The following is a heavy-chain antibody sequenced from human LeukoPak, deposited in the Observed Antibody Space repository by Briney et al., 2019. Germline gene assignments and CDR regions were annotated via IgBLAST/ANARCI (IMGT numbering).Heavy chain of an antibody. CDR1: GFTFSAYA. CDR3: VKITSVTGGDC. CDR2: ISSNGGSS. Sequence: GGSLRLSCSASGFTFSAYAMYWVRQAPGKGLEYVSGISSNGGSSFYADSVKGRFTISRDNSKNTLYLQMSSLRAEDAAVYYCVKITSVTGGDCWGQGTRLTVSS. J-gene: IGHJ4*02. V-gene: IGHV3-64D*09. D-gene: IGHD1-1*01.